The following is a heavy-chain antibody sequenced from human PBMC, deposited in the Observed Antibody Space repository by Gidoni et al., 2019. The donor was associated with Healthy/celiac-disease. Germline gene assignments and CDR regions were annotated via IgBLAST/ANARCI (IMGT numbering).Heavy chain of an antibody. V-gene: IGHV3-30*18. J-gene: IGHJ3*02. CDR3: AKGTGGGKAKPLNDAFDI. Sequence: QVQLVESGGGVVQPGRSLRLSCAASGFTFSSYGMHWVRQAPGKGLEWVAVISYDGSNKYYADSVKGRFTISRDNSKNTLYLQMNSLRAEDTAVYYCAKGTGGGKAKPLNDAFDIWGQGTMVTVSS. D-gene: IGHD1-1*01. CDR2: ISYDGSNK. CDR1: GFTFSSYG.